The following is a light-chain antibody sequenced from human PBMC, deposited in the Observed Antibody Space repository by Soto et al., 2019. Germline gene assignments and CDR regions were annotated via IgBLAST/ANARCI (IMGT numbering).Light chain of an antibody. Sequence: EIVMTQSPATLSVSPGERATLSCRASQSVSSNLAWYQQQPGQAPKLLIYGASTRATCIPARFSGSGSGTDFTLTICSLQSEDFAVYYCQQYNNWPPYTFGQGTKLEIK. CDR2: GAS. J-gene: IGKJ2*01. V-gene: IGKV3-15*01. CDR1: QSVSSN. CDR3: QQYNNWPPYT.